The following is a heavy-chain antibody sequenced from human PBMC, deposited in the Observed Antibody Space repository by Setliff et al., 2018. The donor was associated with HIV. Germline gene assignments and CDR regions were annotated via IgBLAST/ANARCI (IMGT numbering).Heavy chain of an antibody. V-gene: IGHV4-39*01. Sequence: PSETLSLTCTVSGGSISDSRYYWGWIRQPPGKGLEWIGNIYYSGSTYYNPSLKGRVTISVDTSKNQFSLKLSSVTAADTAVYYCARPVEMANREFDYWGQVTLVTVSS. J-gene: IGHJ4*02. CDR3: ARPVEMANREFDY. CDR2: IYYSGST. D-gene: IGHD1-26*01. CDR1: GGSISDSRYY.